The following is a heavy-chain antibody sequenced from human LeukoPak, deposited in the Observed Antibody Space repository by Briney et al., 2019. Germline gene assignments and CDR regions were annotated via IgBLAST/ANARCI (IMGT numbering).Heavy chain of an antibody. CDR2: IYSGGTT. Sequence: PGGSLRLSCAASGFTVSSNYMSWVRQAPGKGLEWVSVIYSGGTTYYADSVKGRFTISRDNSKNTLHLQMNNLRAEDKAVYYCARDQYSYDHAAHWGQGTLVTVSS. CDR3: ARDQYSYDHAAH. CDR1: GFTVSSNY. D-gene: IGHD5-18*01. V-gene: IGHV3-66*01. J-gene: IGHJ4*02.